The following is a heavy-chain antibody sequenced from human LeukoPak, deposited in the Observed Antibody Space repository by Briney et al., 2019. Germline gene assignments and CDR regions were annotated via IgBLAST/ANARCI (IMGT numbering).Heavy chain of an antibody. Sequence: PSETLSLTCAVYGGPFSGNQWSWIRQSPGKGLEWIGEIIHSGSTNYNPSLKSRVTISVDTSKNQVSLKVRSVTAADTAVYYCARIYEEGFWSGKWTFDIWGQGTMVTVSS. D-gene: IGHD3-3*01. CDR1: GGPFSGNQ. CDR2: IIHSGST. CDR3: ARIYEEGFWSGKWTFDI. J-gene: IGHJ3*02. V-gene: IGHV4-34*12.